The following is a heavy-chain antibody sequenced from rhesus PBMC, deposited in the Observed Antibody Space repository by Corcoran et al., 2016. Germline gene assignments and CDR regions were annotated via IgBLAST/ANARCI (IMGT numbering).Heavy chain of an antibody. D-gene: IGHD3-16*01. CDR2: IYGSGSST. Sequence: QLQLQESGPGLVKPSETLSVTCAVSGGSISSSYWSWIHQAPGKGLEWIGYIYGSGSSTNYNPSLKSRVTLSVDTSKNQLSLKLSSVTTADTAVYYCARNPPGDYSGSYSFDYWGQGVLVTVSS. CDR3: ARNPPGDYSGSYSFDY. CDR1: GGSISSSY. J-gene: IGHJ4*01. V-gene: IGHV4-169*01.